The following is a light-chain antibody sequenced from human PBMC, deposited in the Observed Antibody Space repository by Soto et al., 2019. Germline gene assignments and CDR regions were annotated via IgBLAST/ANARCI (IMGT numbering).Light chain of an antibody. CDR3: CSYAGSPSYV. Sequence: QSALTQPRSVSGSPGQSVTISCTGSSSDVGGYNYVSWYQHHPGKAPKLMIYDVTKRPSGVPDRFSGSKSGSTASLTISGLQAEDEADYYCCSYAGSPSYVFGTGTKLTVL. J-gene: IGLJ1*01. CDR2: DVT. V-gene: IGLV2-11*01. CDR1: SSDVGGYNY.